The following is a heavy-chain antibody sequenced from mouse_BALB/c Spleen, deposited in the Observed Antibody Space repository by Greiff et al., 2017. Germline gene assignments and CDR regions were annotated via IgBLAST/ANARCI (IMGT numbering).Heavy chain of an antibody. CDR1: GYTFTSYT. CDR3: ARSSTMITTFAY. V-gene: IGHV1-4*02. J-gene: IGHJ3*01. Sequence: QVQLQQSAAELARPGASVKMSCKASGYTFTSYTMHWVKQRPGQGLEWIGYINPSSGYTEYNQKFKDKTTLTADKSSSTAYMQLSSLTSEDSAVYYCARSSTMITTFAYWGQGTLVTVSA. CDR2: INPSSGYT. D-gene: IGHD2-4*01.